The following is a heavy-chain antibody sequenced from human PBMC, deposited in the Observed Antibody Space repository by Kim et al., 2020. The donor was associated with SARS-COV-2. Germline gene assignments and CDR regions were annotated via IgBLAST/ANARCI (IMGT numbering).Heavy chain of an antibody. CDR2: IYYSGST. CDR1: GGSISSGGYY. J-gene: IGHJ3*02. CDR3: ARDMVVVTAIPSWAFDI. Sequence: SETLSLTCTVSGGSISSGGYYWSWIRQHPGKGLEWIGYIYYSGSTYYNPSLKSRVTISVDTSKNQFSLKLSSVTAADTAVYYCARDMVVVTAIPSWAFDIWGQGTMVTVSS. V-gene: IGHV4-31*03. D-gene: IGHD2-21*02.